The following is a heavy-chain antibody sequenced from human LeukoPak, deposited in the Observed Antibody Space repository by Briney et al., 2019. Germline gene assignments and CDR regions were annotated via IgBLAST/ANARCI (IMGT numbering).Heavy chain of an antibody. CDR3: ASLSRVATTQPYYYYYYMDV. Sequence: SETLSLTCTVSGDSIRSSTYYWGWIRQPPGKGLEWIGRIYTSGSTNYNPSLKSRVTMSVDTSKNQFSLKLSSVTAADTAVYYCASLSRVATTQPYYYYYYMDVWGKGTTVTVSS. J-gene: IGHJ6*03. CDR2: IYTSGST. D-gene: IGHD5-12*01. CDR1: GDSIRSSTYY. V-gene: IGHV4-39*07.